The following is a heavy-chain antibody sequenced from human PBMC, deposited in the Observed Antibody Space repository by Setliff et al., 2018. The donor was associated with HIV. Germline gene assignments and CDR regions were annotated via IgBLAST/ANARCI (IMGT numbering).Heavy chain of an antibody. J-gene: IGHJ4*02. D-gene: IGHD7-27*01. CDR1: GDTLSSYA. CDR2: IIPIFGTA. CDR3: ARGRASGSANSG. V-gene: IGHV1-69*13. Sequence: SVKVSCKTSGDTLSSYAITWVRQAPGQGLEWMGRIIPIFGTADYAQKFQGRVTLTADESTSIAYMELNSLRSEDTAVYYCARGRASGSANSGWGQGTLGTAPQ.